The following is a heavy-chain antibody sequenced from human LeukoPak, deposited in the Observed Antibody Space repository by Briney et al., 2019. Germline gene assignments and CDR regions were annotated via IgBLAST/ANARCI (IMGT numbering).Heavy chain of an antibody. V-gene: IGHV3-7*01. CDR2: IKQDGSEK. D-gene: IGHD2-2*01. J-gene: IGHJ4*02. CDR3: ARASRYCSSTSCSYLDY. Sequence: GGSLRLSCAASGFTFSSYWMSWVCQAPGKGLEWVANIKQDGSEKYYVDSVKGRFTISRDNAKNSLYLQMNSLRAEDTAVYYCARASRYCSSTSCSYLDYWGQGTLVTVSS. CDR1: GFTFSSYW.